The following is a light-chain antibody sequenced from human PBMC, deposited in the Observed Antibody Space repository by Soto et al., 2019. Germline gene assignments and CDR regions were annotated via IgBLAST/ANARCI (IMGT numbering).Light chain of an antibody. CDR3: SSYTSSRTDV. CDR1: SSDVGGYNY. V-gene: IGLV2-14*01. J-gene: IGLJ1*01. Sequence: QSALTQPASVSGSPGQSITISCTGTSSDVGGYNYVSWYQQHPGKAPKLMIYDVSNRPSGVSNRFSGSKSGNTASLTISGLQAEDEADYYRSSYTSSRTDVFGTGTKVTVL. CDR2: DVS.